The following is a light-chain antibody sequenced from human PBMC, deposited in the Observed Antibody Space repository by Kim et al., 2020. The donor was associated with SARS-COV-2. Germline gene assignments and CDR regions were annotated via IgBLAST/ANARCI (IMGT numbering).Light chain of an antibody. V-gene: IGKV1-39*01. J-gene: IGKJ4*01. Sequence: DIQMTQSPSSLSASVGDRVTITCRASQSISSYLNWYQQKPGKAPNLLIYAASCLQSGVPSRFSGSGSGTDFTLTISSLQPEDFATYYCQQSYSFPLTFGGGTKVDIK. CDR1: QSISSY. CDR2: AAS. CDR3: QQSYSFPLT.